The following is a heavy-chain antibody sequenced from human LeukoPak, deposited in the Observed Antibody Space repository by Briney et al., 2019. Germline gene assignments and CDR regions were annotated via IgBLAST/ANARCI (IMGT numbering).Heavy chain of an antibody. CDR1: GFTFSSYS. V-gene: IGHV3-48*01. CDR3: ARDLDGSGSYMWW. CDR2: ISSSSSTI. J-gene: IGHJ4*02. Sequence: HPGGSLRLSCAASGFTFSSYSMNWVRQAPGKGLEWVSYISSSSSTIYYADSVRGRFTISRDNSKNTLYLQMNSLRAEDTALYYCARDLDGSGSYMWWWGQGTLVTVSS. D-gene: IGHD3-10*01.